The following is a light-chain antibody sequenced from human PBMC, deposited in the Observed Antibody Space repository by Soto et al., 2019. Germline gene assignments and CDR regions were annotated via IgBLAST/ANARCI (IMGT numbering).Light chain of an antibody. J-gene: IGKJ4*01. CDR1: QAIRND. Sequence: AIQLTQSPSSLSSSVGDRVTITCRASQAIRNDVAWYQQKAGRVPNLLIYDATQLQSGVPSRFSGSGYGTDFTLTISSLQPEDFATYYCLQDYSYPNTFGGGTRVEIK. CDR3: LQDYSYPNT. V-gene: IGKV1-6*01. CDR2: DAT.